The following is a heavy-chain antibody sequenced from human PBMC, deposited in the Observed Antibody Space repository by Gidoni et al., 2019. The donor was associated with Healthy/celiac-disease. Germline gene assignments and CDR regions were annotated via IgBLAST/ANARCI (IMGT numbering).Heavy chain of an antibody. CDR1: GFTFSSYG. Sequence: QVQLVESGGGVVQPGRSLRLSCAASGFTFSSYGMHWVRQAPGKGLEWVAVISYDGSNKYYADSVKGRFTISRDNSKNTLYLQMNSLRAEDTAVYYCARGEQWLFFDYWGQGTLVTVSS. J-gene: IGHJ4*02. CDR2: ISYDGSNK. V-gene: IGHV3-30*03. CDR3: ARGEQWLFFDY. D-gene: IGHD6-19*01.